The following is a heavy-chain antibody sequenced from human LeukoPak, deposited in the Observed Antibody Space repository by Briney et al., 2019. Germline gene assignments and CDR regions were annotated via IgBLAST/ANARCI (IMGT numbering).Heavy chain of an antibody. CDR1: GYTFSGSY. V-gene: IGHV1-2*06. D-gene: IGHD3-3*01. CDR2: INPNNGGT. Sequence: GASVKVSCKASGYTFSGSYMHWVRQAPGQGLEWMGRINPNNGGTNYAQKFQGRVTMTRDTSISTASMELSRLRSDDTAMYYCAWDYDFWSGYLFDYWGQGTLVTVSS. J-gene: IGHJ4*02. CDR3: AWDYDFWSGYLFDY.